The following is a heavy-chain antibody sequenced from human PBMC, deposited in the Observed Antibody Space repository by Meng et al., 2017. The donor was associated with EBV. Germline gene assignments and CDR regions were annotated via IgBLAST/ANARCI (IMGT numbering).Heavy chain of an antibody. CDR2: IYDTGIT. D-gene: IGHD2/OR15-2a*01. CDR1: GVSVTSGAYH. V-gene: IGHV4-61*08. Sequence: HVLLHESGPWRSKPSETLSLTCFFSGVSVTSGAYHWSWIRQSPGKGLEWIGYIYDTGITIYNPSLESRVTISLETSKNQFSLKVNSVTAADTAVYYCAKSRSSTPGIVDDWGQGTLVTVSS. J-gene: IGHJ4*02. CDR3: AKSRSSTPGIVDD.